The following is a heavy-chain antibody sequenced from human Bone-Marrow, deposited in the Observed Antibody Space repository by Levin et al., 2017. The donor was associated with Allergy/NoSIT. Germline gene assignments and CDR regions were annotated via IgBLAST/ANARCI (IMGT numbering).Heavy chain of an antibody. CDR2: IYHSGST. Sequence: SETLSLTCAVSGGSISSGGYSWSWIRQPPGKGLEWIGYIYHSGSTYYNPSLKSRVTISVDRSKNQFSLKLSSVTAADTAVYYCARGSSYYDSSGYGDAFDIWGQGTMVTVSS. CDR1: GGSISSGGYS. J-gene: IGHJ3*02. CDR3: ARGSSYYDSSGYGDAFDI. V-gene: IGHV4-30-2*01. D-gene: IGHD3-22*01.